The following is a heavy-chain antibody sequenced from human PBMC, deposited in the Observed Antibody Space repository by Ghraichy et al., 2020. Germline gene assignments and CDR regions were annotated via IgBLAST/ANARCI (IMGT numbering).Heavy chain of an antibody. Sequence: GGSLRLSCEASGSSFSDFFVNWIRQAPGQGLEWISYMSRTGATIYYADSVKGRFTISTDTAKKSLYLQMNSLKVEDTAIYYCSRSPFQGCFLQWGPGTLVTVSS. CDR2: MSRTGATI. CDR3: SRSPFQGCFLQ. CDR1: GSSFSDFF. J-gene: IGHJ1*01. V-gene: IGHV3-11*04.